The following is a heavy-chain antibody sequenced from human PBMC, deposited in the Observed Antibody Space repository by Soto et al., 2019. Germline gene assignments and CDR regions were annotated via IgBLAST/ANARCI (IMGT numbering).Heavy chain of an antibody. CDR3: ARDGSSSWYEVGYYYGMDV. CDR1: GFTFSSYG. J-gene: IGHJ6*02. Sequence: VGSLRLSCAASGFTFSSYGMHWVRQAPGKGLEWVAVIWYDGSNKYYADSVKGRFTISRDNSKNTLYLQMNSLRAEDTAVYYCARDGSSSWYEVGYYYGMDVWGQGTTVTVSS. CDR2: IWYDGSNK. V-gene: IGHV3-33*01. D-gene: IGHD6-13*01.